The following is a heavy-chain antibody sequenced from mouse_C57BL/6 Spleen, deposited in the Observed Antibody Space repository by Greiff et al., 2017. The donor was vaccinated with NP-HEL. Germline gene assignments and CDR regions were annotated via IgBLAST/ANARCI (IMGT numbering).Heavy chain of an antibody. V-gene: IGHV5-16*01. CDR3: ARRDYGSSYGAMDY. D-gene: IGHD1-1*01. CDR2: INYDGSST. Sequence: EVQLVESEGGLVQPGSSMKLSCTASGFTFSDYYMAWVRQVPEKGLEWVANINYDGSSTYYLDSLKSRFIISRDNAKNILYLQMSSLKSEDTATYYCARRDYGSSYGAMDYWGQGTSVTVSS. CDR1: GFTFSDYY. J-gene: IGHJ4*01.